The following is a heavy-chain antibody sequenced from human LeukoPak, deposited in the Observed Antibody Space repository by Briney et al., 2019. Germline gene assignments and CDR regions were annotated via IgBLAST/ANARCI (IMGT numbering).Heavy chain of an antibody. V-gene: IGHV3-7*01. CDR3: ARDQNTGDYYYYYYMDV. Sequence: GGSLRLSCAASGFTFSSYWMSWVRQAPGKGLEWVANIKQDGSEKYYVDSVKGRFTISRDNAKNSLYLQMNSLRAEDMAVYYCARDQNTGDYYYYYYMDVWGKGTTVTISS. CDR1: GFTFSSYW. CDR2: IKQDGSEK. D-gene: IGHD2/OR15-2a*01. J-gene: IGHJ6*03.